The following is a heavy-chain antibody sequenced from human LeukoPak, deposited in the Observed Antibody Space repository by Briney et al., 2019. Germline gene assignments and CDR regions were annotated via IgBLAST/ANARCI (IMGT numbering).Heavy chain of an antibody. CDR3: AKVASADAQARLNY. D-gene: IGHD6-19*01. CDR1: GFTFSSYA. V-gene: IGHV3-23*01. J-gene: IGHJ4*02. Sequence: PGGSLRLSCAASGFTFSSYAMSWVRQAPGKGLEWVSAISGSGGGTYYADSVNDRFTISRDYSNNTLYLQMNSLRADDTAVYYCAKVASADAQARLNYWGQGTLVTVSS. CDR2: ISGSGGGT.